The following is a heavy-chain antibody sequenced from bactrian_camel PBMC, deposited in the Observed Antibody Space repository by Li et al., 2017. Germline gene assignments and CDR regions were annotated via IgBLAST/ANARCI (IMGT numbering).Heavy chain of an antibody. V-gene: IGHV3S6*01. CDR2: INGDGTNT. D-gene: IGHD6*01. J-gene: IGHJ4*01. CDR1: GFTFSGYW. Sequence: HVQLVESGGDLVQPGGSLTLSCTASGFTFSGYWMNWVRQAPGKGLEWVSSINGDGTNTVYLDSVKGRFTISRDNAKNTVYLQMNSLKSEDTALYYCATGYGGSSRSSGQGTQVTVS.